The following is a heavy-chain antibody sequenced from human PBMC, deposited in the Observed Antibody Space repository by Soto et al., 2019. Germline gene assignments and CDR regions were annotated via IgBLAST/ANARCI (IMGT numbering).Heavy chain of an antibody. D-gene: IGHD6-6*01. CDR1: GYTLTELS. V-gene: IGHV1-24*01. Sequence: ASVKVSCKVSGYTLTELSMHWVRQAPGKGLEWMGGFDPEDGETIYAQKFQGRVTMTEDTSTDTAYMELSSLRSEDTAVYYCATDSKTRPHDAFDFWGQGTMVTVSS. CDR3: ATDSKTRPHDAFDF. J-gene: IGHJ3*01. CDR2: FDPEDGET.